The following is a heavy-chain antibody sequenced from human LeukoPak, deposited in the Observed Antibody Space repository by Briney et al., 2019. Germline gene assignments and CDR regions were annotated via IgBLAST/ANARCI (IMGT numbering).Heavy chain of an antibody. CDR1: GYTFTGYY. V-gene: IGHV1-2*02. D-gene: IGHD1-26*01. CDR2: INPNSGGT. J-gene: IGHJ4*02. CDR3: AREDGSSLGYFDY. Sequence: GASVKVSCKASGYTFTGYYMHWVRQAPGQGLEWMGWINPNSGGTNYAQKFQGRVTMTRDTSISTAYMELSRLRSDDTAVYYCAREDGSSLGYFDYWGQGTLVTVSS.